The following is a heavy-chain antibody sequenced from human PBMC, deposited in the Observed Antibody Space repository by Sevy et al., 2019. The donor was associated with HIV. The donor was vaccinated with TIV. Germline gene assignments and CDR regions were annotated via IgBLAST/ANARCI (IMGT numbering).Heavy chain of an antibody. CDR2: ISAYNGNT. Sequence: ASVKVSCKASGYTFTSYGISWVRQAPGQGLEWMGWISAYNGNTNYAQKLQGRVTMTTDTSTSTAYMELRSLRSDDTAVYYCAGVVVPAANYGMDVWGQGTTVTVSS. CDR1: GYTFTSYG. J-gene: IGHJ6*02. CDR3: AGVVVPAANYGMDV. V-gene: IGHV1-18*01. D-gene: IGHD2-2*01.